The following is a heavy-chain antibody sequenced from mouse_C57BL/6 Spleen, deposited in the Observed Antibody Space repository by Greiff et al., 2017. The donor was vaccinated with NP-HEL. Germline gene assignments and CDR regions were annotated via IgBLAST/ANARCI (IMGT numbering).Heavy chain of an antibody. J-gene: IGHJ1*03. Sequence: DVKLVESEGGLVQPGSSMKLSCTASGFTFSDYYMAWVRQVPEKGLEWVANINYDGSSTYYLDSLKSRFIISRDNAKNILYLQMSSLKSEDTATYYCARMGGYYWYFDVWGTGTTVTVSS. D-gene: IGHD1-1*02. CDR1: GFTFSDYY. CDR2: INYDGSST. CDR3: ARMGGYYWYFDV. V-gene: IGHV5-16*01.